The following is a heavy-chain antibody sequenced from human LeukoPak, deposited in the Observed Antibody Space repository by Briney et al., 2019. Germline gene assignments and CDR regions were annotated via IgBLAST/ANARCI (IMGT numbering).Heavy chain of an antibody. V-gene: IGHV1-18*01. CDR1: GYTFTSYG. D-gene: IGHD3-22*01. J-gene: IGHJ3*02. Sequence: ASVKVSCKASGYTFTSYGISWVRQAPGQGPEWMGWISAYNGNTNYAQKLQGRVTMTTDTSTSTAYMELRSLRSDDTAVYYCAREGGAAYYDSSGYLSEDAFDIWGQGTMVTVSS. CDR2: ISAYNGNT. CDR3: AREGGAAYYDSSGYLSEDAFDI.